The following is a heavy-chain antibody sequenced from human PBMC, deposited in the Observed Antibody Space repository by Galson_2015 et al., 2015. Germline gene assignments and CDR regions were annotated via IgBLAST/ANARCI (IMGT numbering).Heavy chain of an antibody. V-gene: IGHV3-74*01. CDR1: GFTFSSYW. Sequence: SLRLSCAASGFTFSSYWMHWVRQAPGKGLVWVSRINSDGSSTSYADSVKGRFTISRDNAKNTLYLQMNSLRAEDTAVYYCARVRCGGDCYSDYWGQGTLVTVSS. CDR2: INSDGSST. CDR3: ARVRCGGDCYSDY. D-gene: IGHD2-21*01. J-gene: IGHJ4*02.